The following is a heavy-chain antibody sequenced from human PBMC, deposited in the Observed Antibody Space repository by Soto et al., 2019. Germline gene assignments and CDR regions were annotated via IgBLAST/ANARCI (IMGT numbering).Heavy chain of an antibody. D-gene: IGHD6-6*01. CDR3: ARGSSSYRSFYYYGLDV. Sequence: LRLSCAASGFTFSDHYMDWVRQAPGKGLEWIGRIRDKANSYTTEYAASVKGRFSVSRDDSESSLYLQMNSLKTDDTATYYCARGSSSYRSFYYYGLDVWGQGTRVTVSS. J-gene: IGHJ6*02. CDR1: GFTFSDHY. CDR2: IRDKANSYTT. V-gene: IGHV3-72*01.